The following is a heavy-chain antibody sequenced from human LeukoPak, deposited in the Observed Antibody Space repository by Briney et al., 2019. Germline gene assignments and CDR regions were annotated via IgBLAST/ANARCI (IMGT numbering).Heavy chain of an antibody. CDR1: GFTFSSYA. J-gene: IGHJ4*02. D-gene: IGHD2-15*01. CDR3: AKQLGYCSDGSCYFPY. V-gene: IGHV3-23*01. Sequence: TGGSLRLSCAASGFTFSSYAMSWVRQVPGKGLEWVSANSNNGGYTYYADSVQGRFTIPRDNSKSTLCLQMNSLRAEDTAVYYCAKQLGYCSDGSCYFPYWGQGTLVTVSS. CDR2: NSNNGGYT.